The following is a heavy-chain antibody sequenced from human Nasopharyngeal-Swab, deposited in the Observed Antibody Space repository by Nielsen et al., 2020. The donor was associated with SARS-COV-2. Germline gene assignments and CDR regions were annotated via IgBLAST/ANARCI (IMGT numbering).Heavy chain of an antibody. D-gene: IGHD3-22*01. CDR1: GFTFGSYS. CDR3: ARDRSPSYYYDSSGHSDAFDI. Sequence: GGSLRLSCAASGFTFGSYSMNWVRQAPGKGLERLSFISSSSSTIYYADSVKGRFTISRDNAKNSLYLQMNSLRDEDTAVYYCARDRSPSYYYDSSGHSDAFDIWGQGTMVTVSS. CDR2: ISSSSSTI. V-gene: IGHV3-48*02. J-gene: IGHJ3*02.